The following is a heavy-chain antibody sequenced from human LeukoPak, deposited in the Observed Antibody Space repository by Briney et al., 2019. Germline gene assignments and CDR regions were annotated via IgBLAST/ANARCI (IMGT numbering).Heavy chain of an antibody. V-gene: IGHV4-34*01. Sequence: SETRSLTCAVYGGSFSGYYWSWIRQPPEKGLEWIGEINHSGSTNYNPSLKSRVTISVDTSKNQFSLKLSSVTAADTAVYYCARGQVFSGSYPFDYWGQGTLVTVSS. CDR1: GGSFSGYY. CDR2: INHSGST. D-gene: IGHD1-26*01. J-gene: IGHJ4*02. CDR3: ARGQVFSGSYPFDY.